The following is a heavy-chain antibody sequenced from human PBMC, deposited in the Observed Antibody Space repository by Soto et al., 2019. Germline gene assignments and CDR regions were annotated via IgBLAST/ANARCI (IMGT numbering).Heavy chain of an antibody. CDR2: ISGSGDST. J-gene: IGHJ2*01. Sequence: RLSCAASGFTFSSYAMNWVRQAPGKGLEWVSVISGSGDSTYYADSAKGRITISRDNSXXXXXXQXKXLXAXDTAXYYCAKAPAGVVILDYF. CDR3: AKAPAGVVILDYF. V-gene: IGHV3-23*01. D-gene: IGHD3-3*01. CDR1: GFTFSSYA.